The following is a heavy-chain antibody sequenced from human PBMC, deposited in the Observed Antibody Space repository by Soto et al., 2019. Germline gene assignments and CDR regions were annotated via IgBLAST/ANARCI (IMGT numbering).Heavy chain of an antibody. CDR2: IYYSGST. CDR3: ASGSYKSYYGMDV. Sequence: SETLSLTCTVSGGSISSSSYYWGWIRQPPGKGLEWIGSIYYSGSTYYNPSLKSRVTISVDTSKNQFSLKLSSVTAADTAVYYCASGSYKSYYGMDVWGQGTTVTVSS. J-gene: IGHJ6*02. CDR1: GGSISSSSYY. D-gene: IGHD1-26*01. V-gene: IGHV4-39*01.